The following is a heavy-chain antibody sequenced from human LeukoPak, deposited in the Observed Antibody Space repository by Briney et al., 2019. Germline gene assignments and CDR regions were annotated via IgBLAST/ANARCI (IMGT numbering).Heavy chain of an antibody. Sequence: PGGSLRLSCAASGFTFSSYGMHWVRQAPGKGLEWVAFIRYDGSNKYYADSVKGRFTISRDNSKDTLYLQMNSLRAEDTAVYYCAREDCSGGSCYSRKLNWFDPWGQGTLVTVSS. CDR2: IRYDGSNK. CDR1: GFTFSSYG. J-gene: IGHJ5*02. D-gene: IGHD2-15*01. V-gene: IGHV3-30*02. CDR3: AREDCSGGSCYSRKLNWFDP.